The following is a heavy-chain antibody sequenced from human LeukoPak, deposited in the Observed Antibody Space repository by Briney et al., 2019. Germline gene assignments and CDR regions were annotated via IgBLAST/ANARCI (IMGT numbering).Heavy chain of an antibody. D-gene: IGHD6-19*01. CDR3: ARDLYSSGWSLADY. V-gene: IGHV1-18*01. CDR1: GYTFTSYG. J-gene: IGHJ4*02. CDR2: ISAYNGNT. Sequence: ASVKVSCKASGYTFTSYGISWVRQAPGQGLEWMGWISAYNGNTNYAQKLQGRVTMTTDTSTSTACMELRSLRSDDTAVYYCARDLYSSGWSLADYWGQGTLVTVSS.